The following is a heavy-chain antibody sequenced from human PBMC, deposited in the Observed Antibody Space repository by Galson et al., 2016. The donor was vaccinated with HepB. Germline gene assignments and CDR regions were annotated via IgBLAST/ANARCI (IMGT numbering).Heavy chain of an antibody. Sequence: SLRLSCAASGFIFSDHAMSWVRQAPGKGLKWVSSITSTGAGTFYADSVKGRFTISRDNSKNTLYLQMNSLRAEDTAVYYCAKCLIGGCYGMDVWGQGTPVTVSS. CDR1: GFIFSDHA. D-gene: IGHD2-8*01. V-gene: IGHV3-23*01. J-gene: IGHJ6*02. CDR2: ITSTGAGT. CDR3: AKCLIGGCYGMDV.